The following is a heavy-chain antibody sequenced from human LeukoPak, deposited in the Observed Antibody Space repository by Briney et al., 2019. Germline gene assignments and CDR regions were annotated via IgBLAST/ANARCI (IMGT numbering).Heavy chain of an antibody. CDR3: ARGEWLGPFDY. CDR1: GFTFSSYW. Sequence: PGGSLRLSCAASGFTFSSYWMTWVRQAPGKGLEWVANIKQDESEKYYMDSVKGRFTISRDNAKNSLYLQMNSLRAEDTAVYYCARGEWLGPFDYWGQGTLVTVSS. D-gene: IGHD6-19*01. V-gene: IGHV3-7*04. J-gene: IGHJ4*02. CDR2: IKQDESEK.